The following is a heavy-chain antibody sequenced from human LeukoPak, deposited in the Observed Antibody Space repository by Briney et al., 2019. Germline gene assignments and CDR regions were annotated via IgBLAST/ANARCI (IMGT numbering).Heavy chain of an antibody. D-gene: IGHD3-9*01. CDR3: ARYGNYDILTGFQATYYFDY. CDR2: FDPEDGET. CDR1: GYTLTELS. J-gene: IGHJ4*02. V-gene: IGHV1-24*01. Sequence: ASVKVSCKVSGYTLTELSMHWVRQAPGKGLEWMGGFDPEDGETIYAQKFQGRVTITTDESTSTAYMELSSLRSEDTAVYYCARYGNYDILTGFQATYYFDYWGQGTLVTVSS.